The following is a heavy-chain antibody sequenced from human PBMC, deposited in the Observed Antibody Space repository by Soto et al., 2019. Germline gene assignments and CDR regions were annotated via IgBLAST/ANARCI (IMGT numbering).Heavy chain of an antibody. Sequence: QVQLVQSGAEVKKPGASVKVSCKASGYTFTSYGISWVRQAPGQGLEWMGWISAYNGNTNYAQKLQGRVTMTRDTTTSTAYMELRSPRSDDTAVYYCARDAQGVFLHYWGQGTLVTVSS. CDR3: ARDAQGVFLHY. CDR2: ISAYNGNT. CDR1: GYTFTSYG. V-gene: IGHV1-18*01. D-gene: IGHD3-16*01. J-gene: IGHJ4*02.